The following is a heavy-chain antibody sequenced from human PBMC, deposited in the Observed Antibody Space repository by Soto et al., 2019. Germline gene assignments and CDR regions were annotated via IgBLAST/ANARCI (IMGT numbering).Heavy chain of an antibody. V-gene: IGHV4-59*01. D-gene: IGHD3-22*01. J-gene: IGHJ5*02. CDR3: ARIQLYYYDNSGPNWFDP. CDR1: GGSISSYY. CDR2: IYYSGST. Sequence: SETLSLTCTVSGGSISSYYWSWIRQPPGKGLEWIGYIYYSGSTNYNPSLKSRVTISVDTSKNQFSLKLSSVTAADTAVYYCARIQLYYYDNSGPNWFDPWGQGTLVTVSS.